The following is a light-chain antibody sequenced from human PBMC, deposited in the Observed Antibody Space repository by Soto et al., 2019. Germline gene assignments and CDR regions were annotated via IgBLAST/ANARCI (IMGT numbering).Light chain of an antibody. CDR2: GAS. V-gene: IGKV3-20*01. J-gene: IGKJ1*01. Sequence: EIVLTQSPGTLSLSPGERATLSCRASQSVSRSYLAWYQQKPGQAPRLLIYGASSRATGIPDRFSGSGSGTDFTFTISRLEPEDFAVYYCQQYGSSPWTFGQGTKVEIK. CDR1: QSVSRSY. CDR3: QQYGSSPWT.